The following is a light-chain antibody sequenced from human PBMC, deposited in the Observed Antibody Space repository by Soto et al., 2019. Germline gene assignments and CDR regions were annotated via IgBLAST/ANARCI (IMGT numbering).Light chain of an antibody. J-gene: IGLJ1*01. Sequence: QSVLTQPASVSGSPGKSITISCTGTSSDVGTYNLVSWYQHHPGKAPKLMIYEGSKRPSGVSNRFSGSKSGNTASLTISGFQAEDEADYYCCSYAGSSTYVFGTGTQLTVL. CDR2: EGS. CDR3: CSYAGSSTYV. CDR1: SSDVGTYNL. V-gene: IGLV2-23*01.